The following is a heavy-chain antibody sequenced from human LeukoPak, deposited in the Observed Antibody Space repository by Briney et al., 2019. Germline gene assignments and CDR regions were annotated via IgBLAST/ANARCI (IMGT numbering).Heavy chain of an antibody. D-gene: IGHD3-3*01. Sequence: KPSETLSPTCTVSGGSISSYYWSWIRQPPGKGLEWIGYIYYSGSTNYNPSLKSRVTISVDTSKNQFSLKLSSVTAADTAVYYCARHTILWSGYYKGAFEIWGQGTMVTVSS. CDR2: IYYSGST. V-gene: IGHV4-59*08. CDR3: ARHTILWSGYYKGAFEI. CDR1: GGSISSYY. J-gene: IGHJ3*02.